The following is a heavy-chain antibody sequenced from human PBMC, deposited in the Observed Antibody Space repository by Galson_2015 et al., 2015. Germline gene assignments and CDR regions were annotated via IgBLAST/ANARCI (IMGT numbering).Heavy chain of an antibody. J-gene: IGHJ4*02. D-gene: IGHD3-3*01. Sequence: SLRLSCAASEFTFSSYYMSWVRPAPGKGLEWVSSISSTTTYIYYADSVKGRFTISRDNAKNSLYLQMNSLGAEDTAVYYCARQILDYNFWSGYYPTNFDYWGQGTLVTVSS. V-gene: IGHV3-21*01. CDR1: EFTFSSYY. CDR3: ARQILDYNFWSGYYPTNFDY. CDR2: ISSTTTYI.